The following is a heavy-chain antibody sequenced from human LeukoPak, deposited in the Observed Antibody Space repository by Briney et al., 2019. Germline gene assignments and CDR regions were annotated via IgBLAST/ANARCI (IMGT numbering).Heavy chain of an antibody. J-gene: IGHJ4*02. CDR1: GYTLTELS. CDR2: MNPNSGRT. V-gene: IGHV1-8*03. Sequence: ASVKVSCKVSGYTLTELSMHWVRQATGQGLEWMGWMNPNSGRTGYAQNFQGRITITRSTSISTAYLELSSLRSDDTAVYYCTRETSSRYFDYWGQGTLVTVSS. CDR3: TRETSSRYFDY.